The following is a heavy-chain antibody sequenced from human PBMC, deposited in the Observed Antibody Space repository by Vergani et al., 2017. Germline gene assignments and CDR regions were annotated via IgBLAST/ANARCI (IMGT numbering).Heavy chain of an antibody. Sequence: QVQLQQSGGGLLKPSETLSLTCVVNGGSFTSYHWTWIRQSPGEGLEWVGDIDHTGRPDYNPSLKSRLTMSVDKSRNQFSLTLNSLTATDTAIYFCERVNTETNGHLYYYYYMDVWGQGTAVTVS. D-gene: IGHD4-11*01. V-gene: IGHV4-34*01. CDR2: IDHTGRP. CDR1: GGSFTSYH. J-gene: IGHJ6*03. CDR3: ERVNTETNGHLYYYYYMDV.